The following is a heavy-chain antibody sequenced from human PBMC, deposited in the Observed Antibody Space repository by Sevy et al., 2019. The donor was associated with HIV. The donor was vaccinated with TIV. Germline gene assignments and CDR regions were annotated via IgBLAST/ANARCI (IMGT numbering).Heavy chain of an antibody. D-gene: IGHD3-22*01. CDR1: GGSISSGDYY. CDR2: IYYSGST. V-gene: IGHV4-30-4*01. Sequence: SETLSLTCTVSGGSISSGDYYWSWIRQPPGKGLEWIGYIYYSGSTYYNPSLKSRVTISVDTSKNKFSLKLNSVTAADTAVYYCARGSVFTMIVGFENWFDPWGQGTLVTVSS. J-gene: IGHJ5*02. CDR3: ARGSVFTMIVGFENWFDP.